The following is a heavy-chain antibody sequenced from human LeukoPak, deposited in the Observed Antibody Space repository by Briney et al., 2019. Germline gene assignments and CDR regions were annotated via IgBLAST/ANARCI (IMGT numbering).Heavy chain of an antibody. D-gene: IGHD3-22*01. CDR2: ISSSSTSM. CDR3: ARQNGAGYYYYFDS. CDR1: GFTFSSYS. J-gene: IGHJ4*02. V-gene: IGHV3-48*01. Sequence: PGGSLRLSCAASGFTFSSYSMNWVRQAPGKGLEWVSYISSSSTSMYYADSVKGRFNISRDNARNSLYLQMNSLRAEDTAVYYCARQNGAGYYYYFDSWGQGTLVTVSS.